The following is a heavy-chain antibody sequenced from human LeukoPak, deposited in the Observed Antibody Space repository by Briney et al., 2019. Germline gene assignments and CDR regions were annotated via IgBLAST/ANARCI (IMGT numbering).Heavy chain of an antibody. J-gene: IGHJ4*02. Sequence: PGGSLRLSCAASGFTFSSYSMNWVRQAPGKGLEWVSSISSSSSYIYYADSVKGRFTISRDNAKNSLYLQMNSLRAEDTAVYYCAREPAYIGSYFGPDYWGQGTLVTVSS. CDR2: ISSSSSYI. D-gene: IGHD1-26*01. CDR3: AREPAYIGSYFGPDY. CDR1: GFTFSSYS. V-gene: IGHV3-21*01.